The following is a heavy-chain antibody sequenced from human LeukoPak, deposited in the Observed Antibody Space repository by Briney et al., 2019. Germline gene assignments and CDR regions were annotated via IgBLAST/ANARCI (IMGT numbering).Heavy chain of an antibody. CDR2: INHSGST. J-gene: IGHJ4*02. V-gene: IGHV4-34*01. D-gene: IGHD4-17*01. CDR1: GGSFSGYY. CDR3: ARGRWTTMPTDFDY. Sequence: SETLSLTCAVYGGSFSGYYLSWIRQPPGKGLEWIGEINHSGSTNYNPSLKSRVTISVDTSKNQFSLKLSSVTAADTAVYYCARGRWTTMPTDFDYWGQGTLVTVSS.